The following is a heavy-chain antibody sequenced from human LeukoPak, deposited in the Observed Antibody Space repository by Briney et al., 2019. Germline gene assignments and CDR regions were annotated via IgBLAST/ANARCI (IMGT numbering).Heavy chain of an antibody. J-gene: IGHJ4*02. D-gene: IGHD6-19*01. CDR2: ISGSGGST. CDR1: GFTFSSYG. V-gene: IGHV3-23*01. CDR3: AKGRTEGGTLALDY. Sequence: GGSLRLSCAASGFTFSSYGMSWVRQAPGKGLEWVSAISGSGGSTYYTDSVRGRLSISRDNSKNTLYLQVNSLRAEDTAVYYCAKGRTEGGTLALDYWGQGTLVTVSS.